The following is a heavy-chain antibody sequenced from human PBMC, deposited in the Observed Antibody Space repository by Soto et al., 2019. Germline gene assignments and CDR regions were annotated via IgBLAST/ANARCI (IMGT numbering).Heavy chain of an antibody. CDR3: ARASFARPHSSSWYWEEWYNWFDP. V-gene: IGHV1-69*12. CDR1: GGTFSSYA. D-gene: IGHD6-13*01. Sequence: QVQLVQSGAEVKKPGSSVKVSCKASGGTFSSYAISWVRQAPGQGLEWMGGIITIFGTANYAQKFQGRVRIPADESTSTAYMALGSLRSDDTAVYYCARASFARPHSSSWYWEEWYNWFDPWCQGTLVTVSS. J-gene: IGHJ5*02. CDR2: IITIFGTA.